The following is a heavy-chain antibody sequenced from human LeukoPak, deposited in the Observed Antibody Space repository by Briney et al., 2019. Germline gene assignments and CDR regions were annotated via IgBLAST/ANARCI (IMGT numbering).Heavy chain of an antibody. CDR3: ARSMGGALYYYDSSGYYTASDY. CDR2: INPSGGST. Sequence: ASVKVSCKASGYTFTSYYMHWVRQAPGQGLEWMGIINPSGGSTSYAQKFQGRVTMTRDMSTSTVYMELSSLRSEDTAVYYCARSMGGALYYYDSSGYYTASDYWGQGTLVTVSS. J-gene: IGHJ4*02. V-gene: IGHV1-46*01. CDR1: GYTFTSYY. D-gene: IGHD3-22*01.